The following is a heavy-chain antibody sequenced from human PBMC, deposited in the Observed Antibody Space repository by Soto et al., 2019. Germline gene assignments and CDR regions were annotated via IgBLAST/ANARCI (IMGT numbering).Heavy chain of an antibody. CDR2: IDHSGST. CDR3: ARGLRYSGMDV. J-gene: IGHJ6*02. V-gene: IGHV4-34*01. CDR1: RGSFSAYS. Sequence: PSETLSLTCAVHRGSFSAYSWPWLRQPPGKGLEWIGEIDHSGSTTYNPSLKSRIIMSVDTSKNQFSLNVSYMTAADTAVYYCARGLRYSGMDVWGQGTTVTVSS.